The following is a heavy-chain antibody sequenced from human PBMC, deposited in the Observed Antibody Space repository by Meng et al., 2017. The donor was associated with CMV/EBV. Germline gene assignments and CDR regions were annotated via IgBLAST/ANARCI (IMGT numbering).Heavy chain of an antibody. Sequence: VQSGAEVKKPGASVKVSCKAPGYTFTSYYMHWVRQAPGQGLEWMGIINPSGGSTSYAQKFQGRVTMTRDTSTSTVYMELSSLRSEDTAVYCCAREEGIAARSDWFDPWGQGTLVTVSS. CDR1: GYTFTSYY. CDR2: INPSGGST. CDR3: AREEGIAARSDWFDP. V-gene: IGHV1-46*01. J-gene: IGHJ5*02. D-gene: IGHD6-6*01.